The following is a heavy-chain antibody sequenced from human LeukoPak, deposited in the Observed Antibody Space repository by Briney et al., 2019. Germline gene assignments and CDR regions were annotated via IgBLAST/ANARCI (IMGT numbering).Heavy chain of an antibody. CDR2: ISGSDGRT. CDR3: AKDNRWYCSTTSCYVFDY. J-gene: IGHJ4*02. Sequence: GGSLGLSCAASGFTFSTYAMNWVRQAPGKGLEWVSGISGSDGRTYYADSVKGRFTISRDNSQNMLYLQMNSLRAEDTAVYYCAKDNRWYCSTTSCYVFDYWGQGTLVTVSS. D-gene: IGHD2-2*01. CDR1: GFTFSTYA. V-gene: IGHV3-23*01.